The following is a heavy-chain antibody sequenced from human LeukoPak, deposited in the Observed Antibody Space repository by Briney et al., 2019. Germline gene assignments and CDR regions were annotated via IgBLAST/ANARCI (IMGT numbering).Heavy chain of an antibody. CDR3: ARDGGSYPVD. Sequence: GGSLRLSCAASGFTFSKYAMSWVRQAPGKGLEWVSGISGSGGGPYYADSVKGRFTISRDNAKNSLYLQMNSLRAEDTAVYYCARDGGSYPVDWGQGTLVTVSS. V-gene: IGHV3-23*01. CDR2: ISGSGGGP. D-gene: IGHD1-26*01. J-gene: IGHJ4*02. CDR1: GFTFSKYA.